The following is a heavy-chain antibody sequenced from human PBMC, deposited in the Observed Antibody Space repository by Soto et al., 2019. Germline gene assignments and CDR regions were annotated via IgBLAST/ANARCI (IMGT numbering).Heavy chain of an antibody. CDR3: ARVWGGAFDF. Sequence: SETLSLTCAVSGGSISSGGYSWSWIRQPPGKGLEWIGYIYHSGSTYYNPSLKSRVTISVDRSKKQFSLKLSSVTAADTAVYYCARVWGGAFDFWGQGTMVTVSS. CDR2: IYHSGST. D-gene: IGHD3-10*01. V-gene: IGHV4-30-2*01. J-gene: IGHJ3*01. CDR1: GGSISSGGYS.